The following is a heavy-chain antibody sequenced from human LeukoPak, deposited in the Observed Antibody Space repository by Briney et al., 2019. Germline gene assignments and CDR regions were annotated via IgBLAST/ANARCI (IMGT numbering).Heavy chain of an antibody. J-gene: IGHJ4*02. CDR1: EFSVSANY. CDR2: IYSGGSN. V-gene: IGHV3-53*04. D-gene: IGHD5-12*01. CDR3: GYSGYDFPFDY. Sequence: GGSLRLSCAASEFSVSANYMSWVRQAPGKGLEWVSVIYSGGSNFYANSVKGRFTISRQNSRNTLYLQMNSLRADDTAVYYCGYSGYDFPFDYWGQGTLVTVSS.